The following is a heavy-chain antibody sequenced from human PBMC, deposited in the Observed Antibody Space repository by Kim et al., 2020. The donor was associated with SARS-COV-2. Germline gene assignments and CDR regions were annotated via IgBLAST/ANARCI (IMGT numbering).Heavy chain of an antibody. D-gene: IGHD6-19*01. CDR3: ARAPPSSVRDDDAFDI. Sequence: SETLSLTCTVSGGSISGYYWNWVRQPPGRGLEWIGYISYSGSTKYNPSLKSRVSMSVHTSNNQFSLKLTSVTAADTAVYYCARAPPSSVRDDDAFDIWGQGTMVTVSS. CDR2: ISYSGST. CDR1: GGSISGYY. V-gene: IGHV4-59*01. J-gene: IGHJ3*02.